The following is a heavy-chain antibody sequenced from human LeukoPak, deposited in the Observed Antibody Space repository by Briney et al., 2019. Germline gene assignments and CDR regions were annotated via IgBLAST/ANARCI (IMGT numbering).Heavy chain of an antibody. CDR2: MNPNSGNT. D-gene: IGHD2-2*02. CDR1: GYTFTSYD. Sequence: ASVKVSCKASGYTFTSYDINWVRQATGQGLEWMGWMNPNSGNTGYAQKFQGRVTMTRNTSISTAYMELSSLRSEDTAVYYCARGPRYCSSTSCYRKTYYYYGMDVWGQGTTVTVSS. V-gene: IGHV1-8*01. CDR3: ARGPRYCSSTSCYRKTYYYYGMDV. J-gene: IGHJ6*02.